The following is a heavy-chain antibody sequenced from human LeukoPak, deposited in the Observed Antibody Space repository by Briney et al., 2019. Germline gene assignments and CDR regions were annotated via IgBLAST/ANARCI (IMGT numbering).Heavy chain of an antibody. CDR1: GGSISSSGYY. CDR2: MYYGENT. CDR3: ARLRVRPGYYYYMDV. Sequence: PSETLSLTCSVSGGSISSSGYYWGWIRQPPGKGLEWIATMYYGENTYYNPSLKSRVTISGDTPKNQFSPKLSSVTAAATAVYYCARLRVRPGYYYYMDVWGRGTTVTVSS. J-gene: IGHJ6*03. V-gene: IGHV4-39*07. D-gene: IGHD3-10*01.